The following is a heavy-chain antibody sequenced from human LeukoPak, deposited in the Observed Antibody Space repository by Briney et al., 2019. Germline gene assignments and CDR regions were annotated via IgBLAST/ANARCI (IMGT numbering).Heavy chain of an antibody. CDR1: GYSFTSYW. D-gene: IGHD6-19*01. CDR2: IDPSDSYT. J-gene: IGHJ4*02. Sequence: GEALKISCQGSGYSFTSYWISWVRQMPGKDVEWIGRIDPSDSYTNYSPSFQGHVTISADKSISTAYLQWSSLKASDNAMYYCARLVSAAVAAEWGQGTLVTVCS. V-gene: IGHV5-10-1*01. CDR3: ARLVSAAVAAE.